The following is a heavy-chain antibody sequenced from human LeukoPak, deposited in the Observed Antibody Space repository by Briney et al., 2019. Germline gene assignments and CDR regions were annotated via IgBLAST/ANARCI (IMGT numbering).Heavy chain of an antibody. J-gene: IGHJ4*02. CDR3: ARDRLGLPVDY. D-gene: IGHD3-16*01. CDR1: GGSISTYY. Sequence: SETLSLTCTVSGGSISTYYWTWIRQPPGKGPEWIGYIYYSGSTNYNPSLKSRVTMSVDTSKNQFSLKLNSVAAADTAVYYCARDRLGLPVDYWGRGTLVTVSS. V-gene: IGHV4-59*01. CDR2: IYYSGST.